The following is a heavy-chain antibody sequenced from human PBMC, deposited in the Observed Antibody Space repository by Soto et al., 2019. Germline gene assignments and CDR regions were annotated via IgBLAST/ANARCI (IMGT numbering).Heavy chain of an antibody. Sequence: QVQLVQSGAEVKKPGSSVKVSCKASGGTFSSYAISWVRQAPGQGLEWMGGIIPIFGTANYAQKFQGRVTITADESPSTAYMELSSLRSEDTAVYYCARGYCSGGSCYSGYEYFQHWGQGTLVTVSS. J-gene: IGHJ1*01. CDR3: ARGYCSGGSCYSGYEYFQH. V-gene: IGHV1-69*01. D-gene: IGHD2-15*01. CDR2: IIPIFGTA. CDR1: GGTFSSYA.